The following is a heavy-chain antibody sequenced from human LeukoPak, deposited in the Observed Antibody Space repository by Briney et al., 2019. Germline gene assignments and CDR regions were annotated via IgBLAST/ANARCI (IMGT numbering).Heavy chain of an antibody. D-gene: IGHD3-22*01. CDR3: ARERDSSGYYRDAFDI. Sequence: GASVKVSCKASGYTFTGYCMHWVRQAPGQGLEWMGWINPNSGVTNYAQRFQGRVTMTRDTSISTAYMELSRLRSDDTAVYYCARERDSSGYYRDAFDIWGQGSMVTVSS. CDR2: INPNSGVT. J-gene: IGHJ3*02. V-gene: IGHV1-2*02. CDR1: GYTFTGYC.